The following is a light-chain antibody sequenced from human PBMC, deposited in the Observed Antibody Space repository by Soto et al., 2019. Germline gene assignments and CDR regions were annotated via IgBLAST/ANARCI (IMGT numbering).Light chain of an antibody. CDR1: QTVRNNY. J-gene: IGKJ5*01. CDR2: GAS. CDR3: QQYGSSPIT. Sequence: EFVLTQSPGTLSLSPGERATLSCRASQTVRNNYLAWYQQKPGQAPRLLIYGASSRATGIPDRFSGSGSGTDFTLTINRLEPEDFAVYYCQQYGSSPITFGQGTRLEIK. V-gene: IGKV3-20*01.